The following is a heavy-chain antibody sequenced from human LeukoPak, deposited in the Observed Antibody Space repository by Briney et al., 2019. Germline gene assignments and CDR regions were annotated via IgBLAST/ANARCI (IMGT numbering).Heavy chain of an antibody. V-gene: IGHV3-74*01. J-gene: IGHJ4*02. CDR2: INSDGSHT. CDR3: TRGRSRYSDYVGYH. Sequence: GGSLRLSCAASGFTFSDYWMHWVREAPGKGLVWVSRINSDGSHTDYADSVKGRFSLSRDNAKNTLYLQVNSLRAEDTGVYYCTRGRSRYSDYVGYHWGQGTLVTVSS. CDR1: GFTFSDYW. D-gene: IGHD4-11*01.